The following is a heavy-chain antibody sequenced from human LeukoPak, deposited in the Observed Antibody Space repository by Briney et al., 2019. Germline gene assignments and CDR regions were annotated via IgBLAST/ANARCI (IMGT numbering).Heavy chain of an antibody. Sequence: ASVKVSCKASGYTFTEYYMHLVRQAPGQGLEWMGIINPISGSTTYAQKFQGRLSMTRDTSTSTVYMELSSLRSDDTAVYYCAREKFGNDANFDYWGQGTLVTVSS. V-gene: IGHV1-46*01. J-gene: IGHJ4*02. CDR2: INPISGST. D-gene: IGHD1-1*01. CDR3: AREKFGNDANFDY. CDR1: GYTFTEYY.